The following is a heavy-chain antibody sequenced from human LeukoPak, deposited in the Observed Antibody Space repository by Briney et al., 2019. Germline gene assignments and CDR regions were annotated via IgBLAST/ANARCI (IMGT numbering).Heavy chain of an antibody. CDR1: GGSINSPTYY. Sequence: PSETLSLTCTVSGGSINSPTYYWGWIRQPPGKGLEWIGSIHYSGSTYYNPSLKSRVTISVDTSKNEFSLKLTSVTAADTAVYYCARRTAVAPAYHFGNWGQGILVTVSS. CDR3: ARRTAVAPAYHFGN. V-gene: IGHV4-39*01. J-gene: IGHJ4*02. CDR2: IHYSGST. D-gene: IGHD5-18*01.